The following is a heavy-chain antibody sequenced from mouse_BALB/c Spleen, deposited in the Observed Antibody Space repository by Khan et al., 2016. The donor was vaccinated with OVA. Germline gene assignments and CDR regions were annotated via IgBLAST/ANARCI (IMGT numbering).Heavy chain of an antibody. J-gene: IGHJ2*01. Sequence: QVQLKQSGAELVRPGASVKLSCKTSGYIFTSYWIHCVKQRSGQGLEWIARIYPGTGNTKYNEKFKGMAIVTADQSSSTVYMQLISLKSEDSAVYFCARYYGNYFDYWGQGTTLTVSS. CDR1: GYIFTSYW. D-gene: IGHD2-1*01. CDR3: ARYYGNYFDY. CDR2: IYPGTGNT. V-gene: IGHV1-76*01.